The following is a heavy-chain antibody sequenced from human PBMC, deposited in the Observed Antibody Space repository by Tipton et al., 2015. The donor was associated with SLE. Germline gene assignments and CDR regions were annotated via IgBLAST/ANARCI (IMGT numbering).Heavy chain of an antibody. CDR3: ARDHNSLIGNDYGDYFDY. Sequence: SLRLSCAASGFTFNNYEMNWVRQAPGKGLEWISYISGSGTTTYYADSVKGRFTISRDNARNSLYLQMNSLRAEDTAVYYCARDHNSLIGNDYGDYFDYWGQGTLVTVSS. D-gene: IGHD3-16*01. V-gene: IGHV3-48*03. CDR2: ISGSGTTT. CDR1: GFTFNNYE. J-gene: IGHJ4*02.